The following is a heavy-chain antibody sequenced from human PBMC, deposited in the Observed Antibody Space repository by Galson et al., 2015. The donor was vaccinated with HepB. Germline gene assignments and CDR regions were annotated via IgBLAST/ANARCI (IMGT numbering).Heavy chain of an antibody. CDR3: AKDRVVAAVLGWFDP. D-gene: IGHD2-15*01. Sequence: SLRLSCAASGFTFSSYGMHWVRQAPGKGLEWVAVISYDGSNKYYADSVKGRFTISRDNSKNTLYLQMNSLRAEDTAVYYCAKDRVVAAVLGWFDPWGQGTLVTVSS. CDR1: GFTFSSYG. CDR2: ISYDGSNK. J-gene: IGHJ5*02. V-gene: IGHV3-30*18.